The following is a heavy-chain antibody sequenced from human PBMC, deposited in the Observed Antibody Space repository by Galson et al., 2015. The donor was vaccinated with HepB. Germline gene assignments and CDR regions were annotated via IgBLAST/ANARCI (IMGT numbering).Heavy chain of an antibody. CDR1: GFTFSSFA. Sequence: SLRLSCAASGFTFSSFAMRWVRQAPGKGLEWVSAISGSGGSTYYADSVKGRFTISRDNSKNTLYLQMNSLRAEDTAVYYCAKDHYYDSSGYYDDAFDIWGQGTMVTVSS. CDR3: AKDHYYDSSGYYDDAFDI. CDR2: ISGSGGST. J-gene: IGHJ3*02. D-gene: IGHD3-22*01. V-gene: IGHV3-23*01.